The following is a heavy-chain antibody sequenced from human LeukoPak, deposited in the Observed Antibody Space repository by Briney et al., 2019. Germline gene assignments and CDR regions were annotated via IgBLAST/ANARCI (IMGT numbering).Heavy chain of an antibody. J-gene: IGHJ4*02. V-gene: IGHV5-51*01. Sequence: GESLKISCKGSGYSFTSYWIGWVRQMPGKGLERMGIIYPGDSDTRYIPSFQGQVTISADKSINTAYLQWSSLKPSDTAIYYCARSASRYFDWFDYWGQGTLLTVSS. CDR3: ARSASRYFDWFDY. D-gene: IGHD3-9*01. CDR2: IYPGDSDT. CDR1: GYSFTSYW.